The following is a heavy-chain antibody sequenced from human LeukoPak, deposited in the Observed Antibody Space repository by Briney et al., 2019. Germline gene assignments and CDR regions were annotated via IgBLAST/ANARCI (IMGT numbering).Heavy chain of an antibody. D-gene: IGHD3-3*01. Sequence: ASVKVSCKASGYTFTDYYMHWVRQAPGQGLEWMGWINPNSGGTNYAQKFQGRVTMTRDTSISTAYMELSRLRSDDTAVYYCARGRRINYDFWSGTTSEKYYFDYWGQGTLVTVSS. CDR2: INPNSGGT. CDR1: GYTFTDYY. J-gene: IGHJ4*02. CDR3: ARGRRINYDFWSGTTSEKYYFDY. V-gene: IGHV1-2*02.